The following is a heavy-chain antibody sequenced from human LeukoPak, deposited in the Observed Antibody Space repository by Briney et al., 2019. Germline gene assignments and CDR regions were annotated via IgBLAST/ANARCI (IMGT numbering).Heavy chain of an antibody. J-gene: IGHJ5*02. V-gene: IGHV1-2*02. Sequence: ASVKVSCKASGYTFTGYYMHWVRQAPGQGLEWMGWINPNSGGTNYAQKFQGRVTMTRDTSISTAYMELSRLRSDDTAVYYCARGPIVVVPADDYHWFDPWGQGTLVTVSS. D-gene: IGHD2-2*01. CDR2: INPNSGGT. CDR3: ARGPIVVVPADDYHWFDP. CDR1: GYTFTGYY.